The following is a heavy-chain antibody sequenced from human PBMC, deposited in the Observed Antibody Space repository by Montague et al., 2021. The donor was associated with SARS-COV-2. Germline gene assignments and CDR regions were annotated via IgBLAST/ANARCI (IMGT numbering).Heavy chain of an antibody. V-gene: IGHV3-74*01. CDR3: ARSGQQRVLPLATLYYYYGMDV. Sequence: SLRLSCAASGFTFSSYWMHWVRQAPGKGLVWVSRINSDGSSTSYADSVKGRFTISRDNAKNTLYLQMNSLRAEDTAVYYCARSGQQRVLPLATLYYYYGMDVWGQGTTVTVSS. CDR2: INSDGSST. D-gene: IGHD6-13*01. CDR1: GFTFSSYW. J-gene: IGHJ6*02.